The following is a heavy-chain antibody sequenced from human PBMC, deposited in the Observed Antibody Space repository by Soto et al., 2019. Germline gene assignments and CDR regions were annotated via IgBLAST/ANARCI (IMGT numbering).Heavy chain of an antibody. CDR2: IYKSGST. D-gene: IGHD1-26*01. V-gene: IGHV4-59*01. CDR1: GGSISDYY. Sequence: QVQLQESGPGLVKPSETLSVTCSVSGGSISDYYWSWIRQPPGRGLEWIGYIYKSGSTNYNPSLKSRGTISVDTSKNLFSLKLSSVTAADTAVYYCARDQNGSPHFDYWGQGTLVTVSS. J-gene: IGHJ4*02. CDR3: ARDQNGSPHFDY.